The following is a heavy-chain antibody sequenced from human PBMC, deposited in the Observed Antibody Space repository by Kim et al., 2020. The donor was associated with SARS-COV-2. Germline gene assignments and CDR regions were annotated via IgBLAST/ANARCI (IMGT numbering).Heavy chain of an antibody. V-gene: IGHV1-18*01. CDR3: ARYSGSALLWFGESWSYYYYGMDV. D-gene: IGHD3-10*01. J-gene: IGHJ6*02. CDR2: ISAYNGNT. Sequence: ASVKVSCKASGYTFTSYGISWVRQAPGQGLEWMGWISAYNGNTNYAQKLQGRVTMTTDTSTSTAYMERRSLRSDDTAVYYCARYSGSALLWFGESWSYYYYGMDVWGQGTTVTVSS. CDR1: GYTFTSYG.